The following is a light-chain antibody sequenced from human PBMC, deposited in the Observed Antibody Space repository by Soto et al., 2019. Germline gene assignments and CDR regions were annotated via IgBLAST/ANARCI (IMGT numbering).Light chain of an antibody. J-gene: IGKJ2*01. Sequence: DIQMTQSPSSLSASIGDTVSITCRASQTINTYLNWYQQKPGKAPKLLIYAASSLQSGVPSRFTGSGSGTHFTLTNNSLQPEDFAIYYCQQSYSTPIYSFGQGTRLEIK. CDR1: QTINTY. V-gene: IGKV1-39*01. CDR3: QQSYSTPIYS. CDR2: AAS.